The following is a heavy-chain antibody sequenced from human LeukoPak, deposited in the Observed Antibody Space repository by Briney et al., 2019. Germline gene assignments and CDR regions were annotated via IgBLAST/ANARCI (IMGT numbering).Heavy chain of an antibody. J-gene: IGHJ4*02. CDR3: AKDHPGYFDY. CDR1: GFTFSSYG. CDR2: IWYDGSNK. V-gene: IGHV3-33*06. Sequence: GGSLRLSCAASGFTFSSYGMHWVRQAPGKGLEWVSVIWYDGSNKYYADSVKGRFTISRDNSKNTLYLQMNSLRAEDTAVYYCAKDHPGYFDYWGQGTLVTVSS.